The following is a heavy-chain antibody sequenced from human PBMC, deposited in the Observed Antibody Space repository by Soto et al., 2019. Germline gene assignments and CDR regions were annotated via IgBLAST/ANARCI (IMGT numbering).Heavy chain of an antibody. CDR3: AKDAIPGNGVWEPFDM. V-gene: IGHV3-23*01. CDR1: GFTFSSYS. J-gene: IGHJ3*02. Sequence: GGSLMLSCAAAGFTFSSYSMIWVRQAPGKGLQWVSGLVGSGGGIQYADSVRGRFTVSRDNSKNTLYLHMNSLRAEDTAVYYCAKDAIPGNGVWEPFDMWGQGTEVTVSS. D-gene: IGHD2-8*01. CDR2: LVGSGGGI.